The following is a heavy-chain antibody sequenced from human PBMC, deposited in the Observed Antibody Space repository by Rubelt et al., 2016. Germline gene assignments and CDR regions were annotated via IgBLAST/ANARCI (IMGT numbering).Heavy chain of an antibody. CDR1: GGSVTSSY. CDR3: AYGTLGRSAFDI. CDR2: IYYSGRT. J-gene: IGHJ3*02. D-gene: IGHD1-14*01. V-gene: IGHV4-59*02. Sequence: QVQLQESGPGLVKPSETLSLTCTVSGGSVTSSYWDWIRQPPGKGLEWIAYIYYSGRTKFNPSLKSRVTIAVDTSKSQVSLKLGSVTAADTAVYYCAYGTLGRSAFDIWGQGTMVTVSS.